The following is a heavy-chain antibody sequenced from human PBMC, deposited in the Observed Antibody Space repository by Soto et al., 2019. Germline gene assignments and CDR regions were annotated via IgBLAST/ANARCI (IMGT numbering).Heavy chain of an antibody. CDR1: GFTFSSLW. Sequence: EVQLVESGGGLVQPGGSLGLSCAASGFTFSSLWMHWVRQVPGKGLVWIARIDTEGIGTSYADSVKGRFTVSRDNAKNTLYLQMNSLTAEDTAVYYCVRLGGSSEIDYWGQGTPVTVS. V-gene: IGHV3-74*01. CDR3: VRLGGSSEIDY. D-gene: IGHD6-13*01. CDR2: IDTEGIGT. J-gene: IGHJ4*02.